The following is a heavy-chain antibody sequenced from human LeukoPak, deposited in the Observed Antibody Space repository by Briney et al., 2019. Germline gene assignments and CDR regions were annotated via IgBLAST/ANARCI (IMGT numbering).Heavy chain of an antibody. Sequence: SVKVSCKASGGTFSSYAISWVRQAPGQGLEWMGVFIPILAAANSTQKFQGRVTITADISTNTVYMELSSLRSEDTAVYFCAGIPVFGVVLHQEPVWGKGTTVAVSS. CDR1: GGTFSSYA. CDR3: AGIPVFGVVLHQEPV. CDR2: FIPILAAA. J-gene: IGHJ6*04. D-gene: IGHD3-3*01. V-gene: IGHV1-69*10.